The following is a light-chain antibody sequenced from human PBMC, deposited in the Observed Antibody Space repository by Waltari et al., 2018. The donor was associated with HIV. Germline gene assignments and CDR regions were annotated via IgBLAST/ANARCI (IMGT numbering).Light chain of an antibody. CDR1: NLGDKY. Sequence: SYELTQPPSVPVSPGQTASITCSGDNLGDKYASWYQQKPGQSPVLVIYQDTNRASGIPERFSGSNSGNTATLTISGTQATDDADYYCQAWDIITAGVVFGGGTKLTVL. CDR3: QAWDIITAGVV. V-gene: IGLV3-1*01. J-gene: IGLJ2*01. CDR2: QDT.